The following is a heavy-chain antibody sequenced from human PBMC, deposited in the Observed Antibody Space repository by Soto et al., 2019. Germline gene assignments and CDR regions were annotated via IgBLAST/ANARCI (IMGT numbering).Heavy chain of an antibody. D-gene: IGHD5-12*01. J-gene: IGHJ4*02. Sequence: EAQLVESGGGLVQPGRSLRLYCAASGFTFDNYAMHWVRQGPGKGLEWVSGINWNSVTFAYADSVKGRLTISRDNAKNSLYLQMDSLRPEDTAFYYCARDHDEDFGYDLDYFDFWGRGTLVTVSS. V-gene: IGHV3-9*01. CDR1: GFTFDNYA. CDR3: ARDHDEDFGYDLDYFDF. CDR2: INWNSVTF.